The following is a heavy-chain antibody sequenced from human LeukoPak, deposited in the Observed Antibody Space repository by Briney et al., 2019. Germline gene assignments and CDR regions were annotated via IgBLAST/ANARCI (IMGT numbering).Heavy chain of an antibody. CDR2: IFYSGST. CDR3: ARVAVSDAFDI. V-gene: IGHV4-39*07. J-gene: IGHJ3*02. Sequence: SETLSLTCTVSGGSISTSNYYWGWIRQPPGKGLEWIGNIFYSGSTYYSPSLKSRVTISLDTSRNQFSLKLNSVTAADTAVYYCARVAVSDAFDIWGQGTMVTVSS. CDR1: GGSISTSNYY.